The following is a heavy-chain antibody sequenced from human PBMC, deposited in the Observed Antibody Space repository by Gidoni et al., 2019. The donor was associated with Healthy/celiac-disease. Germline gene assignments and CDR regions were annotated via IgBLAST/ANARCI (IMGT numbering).Heavy chain of an antibody. V-gene: IGHV3-21*01. CDR1: GFTFSSYS. Sequence: EVQLVESGGGLVKPGGSLRLSCAASGFTFSSYSMNWVRQAPGKGLEWVSSISSSSSYIYYADSVKGRFTISRDNAKNSLYLQMNSLRAEDTAVYYCARDRDYGDYWNDAFDIWGQGTMVTVSS. J-gene: IGHJ3*02. D-gene: IGHD4-17*01. CDR3: ARDRDYGDYWNDAFDI. CDR2: ISSSSSYI.